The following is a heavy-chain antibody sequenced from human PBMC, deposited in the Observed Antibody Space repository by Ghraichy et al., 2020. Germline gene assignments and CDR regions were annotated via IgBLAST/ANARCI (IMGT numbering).Heavy chain of an antibody. Sequence: GGSLRLSCAASGFTVSSNYMSWVRQAPGKGLEWVSVIYSGGSTYYADSVKGRFTISRDNSKNTLYLQMNSLRAEDTAVYYCARGDYDSSGYYHPGYFDYWGQGTLVTVSS. CDR3: ARGDYDSSGYYHPGYFDY. V-gene: IGHV3-53*01. CDR2: IYSGGST. J-gene: IGHJ4*02. D-gene: IGHD3-22*01. CDR1: GFTVSSNY.